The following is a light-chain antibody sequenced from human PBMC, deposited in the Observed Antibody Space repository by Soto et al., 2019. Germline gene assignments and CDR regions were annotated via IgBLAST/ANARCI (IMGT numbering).Light chain of an antibody. Sequence: DIQMTQSPSSLSASVGDRVTITGRASQGISIYLAWYQQKPGKVPKLLIYDASTLQSGVPSRFSGSGSGTDFTLTISGLQPEDVATYYCQKYNGAPLTFGGGTKVEIK. J-gene: IGKJ4*01. CDR1: QGISIY. V-gene: IGKV1-27*01. CDR3: QKYNGAPLT. CDR2: DAS.